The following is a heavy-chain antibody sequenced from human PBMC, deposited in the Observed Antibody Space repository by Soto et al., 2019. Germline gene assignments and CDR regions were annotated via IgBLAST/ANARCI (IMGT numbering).Heavy chain of an antibody. CDR2: IYHGGST. CDR3: ARLSFSYGVDV. V-gene: IGHV4-4*02. CDR1: GGSISSANW. Sequence: LSLTCAVSGGSISSANWWTWVRQPPGKGLEWIGEIYHGGSTSYNPSLKSRVTLSLDKFKNHFSLNLTSVTAADTAVYYCARLSFSYGVDVWGQGTTVTVSS. J-gene: IGHJ6*02.